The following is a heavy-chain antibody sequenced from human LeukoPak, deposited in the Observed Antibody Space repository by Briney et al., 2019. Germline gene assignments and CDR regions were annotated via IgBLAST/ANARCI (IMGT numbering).Heavy chain of an antibody. V-gene: IGHV3-74*01. CDR2: INSDGSWT. D-gene: IGHD2/OR15-2a*01. J-gene: IGHJ4*02. CDR1: GNXX. CDR3: VSFYETY. Sequence: SLRLXXAASGNXXMHWVRQVPGKGLVWVSHINSDGSWTSYADSVKGRFTISKDNAKNTVYLQMNSLRAEDTAVYYCVSFYETYWGRGTLVTVSS.